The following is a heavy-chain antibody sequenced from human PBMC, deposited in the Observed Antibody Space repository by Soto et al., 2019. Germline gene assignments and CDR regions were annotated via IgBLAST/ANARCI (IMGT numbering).Heavy chain of an antibody. V-gene: IGHV1-69*08. CDR2: IIPILGIA. D-gene: IGHD3-3*01. CDR3: ARETPDYDFWSCYMDV. J-gene: IGHJ6*03. CDR1: GGTFSSYT. Sequence: QVQLVQSGAEVKKPGSSVKVSCKASGGTFSSYTISWVRQAPGQGLAWMGRIIPILGIANYAQKFQVRVTINADKSTSTAYMELSSLRSEDTAVYYCARETPDYDFWSCYMDVWGKGTTVTVSS.